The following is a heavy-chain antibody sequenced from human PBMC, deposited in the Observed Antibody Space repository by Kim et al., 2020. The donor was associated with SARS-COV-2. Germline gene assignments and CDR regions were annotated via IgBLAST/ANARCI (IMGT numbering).Heavy chain of an antibody. V-gene: IGHV4-59*13. CDR2: IYYSGST. D-gene: IGHD3-10*01. Sequence: SETLSLTCTVSGGSISSYYWSWIRQPPGKGLEWIGYIYYSGSTNYNPSLKSRVTISVDTSKNQFSLKLSSVTAADTAVYYCAREGGYYGSAFDYWGQGTLVTVSS. CDR1: GGSISSYY. J-gene: IGHJ4*02. CDR3: AREGGYYGSAFDY.